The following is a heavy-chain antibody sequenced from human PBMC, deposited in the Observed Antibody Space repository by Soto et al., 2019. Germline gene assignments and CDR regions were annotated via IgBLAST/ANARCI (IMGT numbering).Heavy chain of an antibody. CDR3: ARAGGKYYGSGSYYYNWFDP. D-gene: IGHD3-10*01. J-gene: IGHJ5*02. CDR2: INPNSGGT. V-gene: IGHV1-2*04. CDR1: GYTFTGYY. Sequence: QVQLVQSGAEVKKPGASVKVSCKASGYTFTGYYMHWVRQAPGQGLEWMGWINPNSGGTNYAQKFQGWVTMTRDTSISTAYMELRRLRSDDTAVYYCARAGGKYYGSGSYYYNWFDPWGQGTLVTVSS.